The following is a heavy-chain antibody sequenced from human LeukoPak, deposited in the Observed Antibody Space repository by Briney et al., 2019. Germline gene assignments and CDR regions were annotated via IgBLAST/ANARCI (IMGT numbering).Heavy chain of an antibody. Sequence: GGSLRLSCAASGFTFSDYYMNWIRQAPGKGLEWIASMRSSGSTIKYADSVKGRFTISRDNAKNPLFLQMSSLRDEDTAVYYCARERWLQSTNYYYMDVWGKGTTVTISS. CDR2: MRSSGSTI. D-gene: IGHD5-24*01. J-gene: IGHJ6*03. CDR1: GFTFSDYY. V-gene: IGHV3-11*04. CDR3: ARERWLQSTNYYYMDV.